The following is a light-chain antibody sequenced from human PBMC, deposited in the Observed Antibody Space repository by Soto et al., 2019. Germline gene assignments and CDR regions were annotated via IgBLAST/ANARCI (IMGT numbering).Light chain of an antibody. J-gene: IGKJ1*01. CDR2: WAS. V-gene: IGKV4-1*01. Sequence: PACLPATLGYSATMMCNSSQVLFYSLDNKSYLAWYQQKPGQPPKLLIYWASTRASGVPDRFSGSGSGTDFTLTINSLQAEDVAVYYCQQYLHTPRTFGQGTKVDIK. CDR1: QVLFYSLDNKSY. CDR3: QQYLHTPRT.